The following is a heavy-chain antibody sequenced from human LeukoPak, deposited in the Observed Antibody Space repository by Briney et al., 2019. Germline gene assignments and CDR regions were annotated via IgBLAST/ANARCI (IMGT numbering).Heavy chain of an antibody. J-gene: IGHJ4*02. CDR3: TTAGILTYYDFWSGYWRFDY. V-gene: IGHV3-15*01. CDR1: GFTFSNAW. CDR2: IKSKTDGGTT. D-gene: IGHD3-3*01. Sequence: GGPLRLSCAASGFTFSNAWMSWVRQAPGKGLEWVGRIKSKTDGGTTDYAAPVKGRFTISRDDSKNTLYLQMNSLKTEDTAVYYCTTAGILTYYDFWSGYWRFDYWGQGTLVTVSS.